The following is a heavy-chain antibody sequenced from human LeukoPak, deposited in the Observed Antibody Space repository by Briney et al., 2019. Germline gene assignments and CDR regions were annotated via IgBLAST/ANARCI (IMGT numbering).Heavy chain of an antibody. D-gene: IGHD1-26*01. CDR3: ARVIVGATFLYFDY. J-gene: IGHJ4*02. Sequence: SETLSLTCAVYGGSFSDYYWSWIRQPPGKGLEWIGEISHSGSTNYNPSLKSRVTISVDTSKNQFSLKLSSVTAADTAVYYCARVIVGATFLYFDYWGQGTLVTVSS. CDR2: ISHSGST. V-gene: IGHV4-34*01. CDR1: GGSFSDYY.